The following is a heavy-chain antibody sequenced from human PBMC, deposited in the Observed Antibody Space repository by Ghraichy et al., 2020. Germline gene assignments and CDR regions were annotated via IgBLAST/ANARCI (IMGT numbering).Heavy chain of an antibody. Sequence: ASVKVSCKASGYTFTSYAMHWVRQAPGQRLEWMGWINAGNGNTKYSQKFQGRVTITRDTSASTAYMELSSLRSEDTAVYYCARGRAVAGTTLQNWGQGTLVTVSS. CDR3: ARGRAVAGTTLQN. J-gene: IGHJ4*02. CDR2: INAGNGNT. CDR1: GYTFTSYA. V-gene: IGHV1-3*01. D-gene: IGHD6-19*01.